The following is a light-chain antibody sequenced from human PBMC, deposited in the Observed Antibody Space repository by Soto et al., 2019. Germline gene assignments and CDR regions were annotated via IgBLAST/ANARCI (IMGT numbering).Light chain of an antibody. Sequence: EIVLTQSPGTLSLSPGERATLPCRASQSVSRSHLAWYQQKPGQAPRLLIYDTSTRAKGIPDRFSGSGSGTYFTITISSLEPEDFAVYYCYHYGYSPRTFGQGTKVEIK. CDR3: YHYGYSPRT. CDR2: DTS. V-gene: IGKV3-20*01. J-gene: IGKJ1*01. CDR1: QSVSRSH.